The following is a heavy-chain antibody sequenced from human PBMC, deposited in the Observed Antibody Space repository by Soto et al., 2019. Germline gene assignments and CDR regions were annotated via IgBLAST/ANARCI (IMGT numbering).Heavy chain of an antibody. D-gene: IGHD1-26*01. Sequence: GASVEGSCKASRFTDISYYINLGRQATGQGLEWMGWMNPNSGYTGYAQKFQGRVTMTRDTSIGTAYMELSSLRSEDTAVYYCATHSGSYDFDNWGQGTLVTSPQ. J-gene: IGHJ4*02. CDR1: RFTDISYY. CDR2: MNPNSGYT. CDR3: ATHSGSYDFDN. V-gene: IGHV1-8*01.